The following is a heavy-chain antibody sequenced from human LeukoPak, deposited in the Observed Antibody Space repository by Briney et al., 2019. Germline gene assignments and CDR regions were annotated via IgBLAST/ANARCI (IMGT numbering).Heavy chain of an antibody. CDR1: GGSISSYY. CDR3: ARGDYGGILDAFDI. Sequence: SETLSLTCTVSGGSISSYYWSWIRQPPGKGLEWIGYIYYSGSTNYNPSLKSRVTISVDTSKNQFSLKLSSVTAADTAVYYCARGDYGGILDAFDIWGQGTMVTVSS. CDR2: IYYSGST. V-gene: IGHV4-59*01. J-gene: IGHJ3*02. D-gene: IGHD4-23*01.